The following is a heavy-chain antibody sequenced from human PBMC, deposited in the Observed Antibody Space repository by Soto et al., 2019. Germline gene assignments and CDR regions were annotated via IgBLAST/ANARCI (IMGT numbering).Heavy chain of an antibody. J-gene: IGHJ6*02. Sequence: EVSLRLSCAASGFNFNTFAMSRIRQAPGKGLEWVSHISSSGGSRDYADSGRGRFTISRDNSKSTLYLQMNSLRSDDTAVYYCAKDPAGLIVGATHYYYGMDVWGQGTTVAVSS. CDR3: AKDPAGLIVGATHYYYGMDV. V-gene: IGHV3-23*01. CDR1: GFNFNTFA. CDR2: ISSSGGSR. D-gene: IGHD1-26*01.